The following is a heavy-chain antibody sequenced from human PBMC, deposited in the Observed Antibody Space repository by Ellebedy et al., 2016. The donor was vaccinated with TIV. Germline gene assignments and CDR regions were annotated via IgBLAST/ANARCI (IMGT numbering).Heavy chain of an antibody. D-gene: IGHD2-15*01. CDR1: GGSISSSSYY. CDR2: IYYSGST. V-gene: IGHV4-39*07. CDR3: ARRTYCSGGSCYPALGFDP. J-gene: IGHJ5*02. Sequence: GSLRLXCTVSGGSISSSSYYWGWIRQPPGKGLEWIGSIYYSGSTYYNPSLKSRVTISVDTSKNQFSLKLSSVTAADTAVYYCARRTYCSGGSCYPALGFDPWGQGTLVTVSS.